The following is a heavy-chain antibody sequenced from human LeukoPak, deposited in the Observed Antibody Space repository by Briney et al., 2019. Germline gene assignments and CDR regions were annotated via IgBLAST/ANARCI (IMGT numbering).Heavy chain of an antibody. CDR3: ARQVGDYYDSSGYSLD. D-gene: IGHD3-22*01. V-gene: IGHV5-51*01. Sequence: GESLKISCQGSGYIFTNYWIGWVRQMPGKGLEWMGIIYPGDSDTRYSPSFQGQVTISADKSISTAYLQWSSLKASDTAMYYCARQVGDYYDSSGYSLDWGQGTLVTVSS. CDR1: GYIFTNYW. J-gene: IGHJ4*02. CDR2: IYPGDSDT.